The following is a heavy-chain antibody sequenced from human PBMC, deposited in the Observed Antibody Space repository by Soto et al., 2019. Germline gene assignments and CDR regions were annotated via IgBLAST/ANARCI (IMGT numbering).Heavy chain of an antibody. V-gene: IGHV3-23*01. CDR2: ISGSGGST. CDR1: GFTFSSNA. Sequence: GGSLRLSCAASGFTFSSNAMSWVRQAPGKGLEWVSAISGSGGSTYYADSVKGRFTISRDNSKNTLYLQMNSLRAEDTAVYYCAKGRGVTRYYYGMDVWGQGTTVTVSS. J-gene: IGHJ6*02. D-gene: IGHD2-21*02. CDR3: AKGRGVTRYYYGMDV.